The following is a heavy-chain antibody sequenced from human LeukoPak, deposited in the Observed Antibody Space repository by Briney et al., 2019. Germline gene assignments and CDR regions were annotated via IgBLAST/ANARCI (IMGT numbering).Heavy chain of an antibody. V-gene: IGHV3-7*01. CDR2: IKQDGNEK. D-gene: IGHD3-10*01. Sequence: GGSLKLSCAGSGFTFSDYPMTWVRQAPGKGLEWVANIKQDGNEKYYMDSVKGRFTISRDNAKNSLYLQMNSLRAEDAAVYYCARKEGVIDYWGQGTLVTVSS. CDR3: ARKEGVIDY. J-gene: IGHJ4*02. CDR1: GFTFSDYP.